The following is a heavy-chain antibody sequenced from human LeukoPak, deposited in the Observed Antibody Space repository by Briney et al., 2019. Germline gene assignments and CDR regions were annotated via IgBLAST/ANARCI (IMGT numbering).Heavy chain of an antibody. Sequence: GGSLRLSCAASGFTFSSYEMNWVRQAPGKGLEWVSYISSSGSTIYYADSVKGRFTISRDNAKNSLYLQMNRLRAEDTAVYYCAGSGMYYYYYYMDVWGKGTTVTVSS. CDR2: ISSSGSTI. D-gene: IGHD1-26*01. CDR3: AGSGMYYYYYYMDV. CDR1: GFTFSSYE. V-gene: IGHV3-48*03. J-gene: IGHJ6*03.